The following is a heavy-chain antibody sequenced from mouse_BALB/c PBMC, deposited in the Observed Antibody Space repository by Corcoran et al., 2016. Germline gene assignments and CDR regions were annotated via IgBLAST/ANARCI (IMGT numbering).Heavy chain of an antibody. CDR1: GYTFTNYV. CDR3: AAIYYYGSSSFAY. D-gene: IGHD1-1*01. Sequence: ELQLQQSGPERVKPGASVKMSGKASGYTFTNYVMHWVKQKPGQGLEWIGYINPYNDGTKYNEKFKGKATLTSDKSSSTAYMELSSLTSEDSAVYYCAAIYYYGSSSFAYWGQGTLVTVSA. CDR2: INPYNDGT. J-gene: IGHJ3*01. V-gene: IGHV1S136*01.